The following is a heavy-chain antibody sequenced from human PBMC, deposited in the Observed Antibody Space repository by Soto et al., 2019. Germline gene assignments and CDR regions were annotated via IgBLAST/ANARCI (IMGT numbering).Heavy chain of an antibody. D-gene: IGHD1-1*01. J-gene: IGHJ4*02. V-gene: IGHV3-23*01. CDR1: GFTFSSYA. Sequence: EVQLLESGGGLVQPGGSLRLSCAASGFTFSSYAMSWVRQAPGKVLEWVSAISGSGGSTYYADSVKGRFTISRDNSKNTMYLQMDSLRAEDTAVYYCAKEELERQGSGFDYWGQGTLVTVSS. CDR2: ISGSGGST. CDR3: AKEELERQGSGFDY.